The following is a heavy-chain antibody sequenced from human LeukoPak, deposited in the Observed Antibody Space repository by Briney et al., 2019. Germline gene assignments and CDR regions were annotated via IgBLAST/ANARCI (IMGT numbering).Heavy chain of an antibody. J-gene: IGHJ5*02. CDR2: MNPNSGNT. Sequence: ASVKVSCKASGYTFTSYDINWVRQATGQGLEWMGWMNPNSGNTGYAQKFQGRVTMTRNTSISTAYMELSSLRSEDTAVYYCARGPSHWEWFDPWGQGTLVTVSS. V-gene: IGHV1-8*01. CDR3: ARGPSHWEWFDP. CDR1: GYTFTSYD. D-gene: IGHD1-26*01.